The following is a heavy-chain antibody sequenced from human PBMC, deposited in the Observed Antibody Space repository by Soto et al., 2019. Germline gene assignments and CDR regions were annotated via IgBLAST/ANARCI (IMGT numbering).Heavy chain of an antibody. J-gene: IGHJ5*02. V-gene: IGHV1-69*13. CDR2: IIPIFGTA. CDR3: ARDRAKWLRLRSAGWFDP. CDR1: GGTFSSYA. D-gene: IGHD5-12*01. Sequence: GASVKVSCKXSGGTFSSYAISWVRQAPGQGLEWMGGIIPIFGTANYAQKFQGRVTITADESTSTAYMELSSLRSEDTAVYYCARDRAKWLRLRSAGWFDPWGQGTLVTVSS.